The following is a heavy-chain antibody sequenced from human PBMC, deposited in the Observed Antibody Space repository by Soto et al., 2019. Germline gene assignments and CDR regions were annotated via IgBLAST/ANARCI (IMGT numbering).Heavy chain of an antibody. Sequence: SGPTLVNPTQTLTLTCTFSGFSLSTSGVIVGWIRQPPGKALEWLALIYWDDDKRYSPSLKSRLTITKDTSKNQVVLTMTNMDPVDTATYYCAHVTSPYRYFDWLYVDYWGQGTLVTI. D-gene: IGHD3-9*01. CDR1: GFSLSTSGVI. J-gene: IGHJ4*02. CDR3: AHVTSPYRYFDWLYVDY. CDR2: IYWDDDK. V-gene: IGHV2-5*02.